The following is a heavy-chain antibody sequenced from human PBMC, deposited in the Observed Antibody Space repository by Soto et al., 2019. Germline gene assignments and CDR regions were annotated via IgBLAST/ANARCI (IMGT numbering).Heavy chain of an antibody. D-gene: IGHD2-2*01. J-gene: IGHJ5*02. CDR1: GASISSSGYY. CDR3: ARQIFCSSTSCVGKPLGWFDP. V-gene: IGHV4-39*01. CDR2: SHYTGPT. Sequence: QLQLQESGPGLVRPSETLSLTCTVSGASISSSGYYWAWMRQPPGKGPEWIGSSHYTGPTTYNPSLETRVATSVDTSTTQCSLRLTSLTAADTAVYHWARQIFCSSTSCVGKPLGWFDPWGQGTQVTVSS.